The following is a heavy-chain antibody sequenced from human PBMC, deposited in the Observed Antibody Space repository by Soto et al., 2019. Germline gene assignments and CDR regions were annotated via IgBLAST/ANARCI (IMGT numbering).Heavy chain of an antibody. CDR1: GFTFSNAW. CDR3: TTDPPYCGGDCSHPFDY. D-gene: IGHD2-21*02. V-gene: IGHV3-15*01. CDR2: IKSKTNGGTT. Sequence: EVQLVESGGGLVKPGGSLRLSCAASGFTFSNAWMSWVRQAPGKGLEWVGRIKSKTNGGTTDYAAPVKGRFTIPRDDSKNTLYLQMNSLKTEDTAVYYCTTDPPYCGGDCSHPFDYWGQGTLVTVSS. J-gene: IGHJ4*02.